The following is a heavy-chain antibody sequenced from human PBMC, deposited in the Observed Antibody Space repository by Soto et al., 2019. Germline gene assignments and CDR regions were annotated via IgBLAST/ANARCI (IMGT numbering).Heavy chain of an antibody. D-gene: IGHD2-2*01. J-gene: IGHJ4*02. V-gene: IGHV3-21*03. CDR3: VRDVGFDYAN. Sequence: XGSLGLSCAASGFTFSSYSMNWVRQAPGKGLEWVSSISSSSSYIYYVGSVKGRFAISRDNDENSLHLQMSFVSAEDTGVYFCVRDVGFDYANWGQGTLVTVSS. CDR1: GFTFSSYS. CDR2: ISSSSSYI.